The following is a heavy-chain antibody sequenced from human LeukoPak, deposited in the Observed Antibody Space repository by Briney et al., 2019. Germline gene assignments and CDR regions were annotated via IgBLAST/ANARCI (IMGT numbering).Heavy chain of an antibody. D-gene: IGHD6-13*01. J-gene: IGHJ4*02. CDR3: ARGSYSSKIYYFDY. Sequence: PGGSLRLSCAASGFTLSDFWMHWVRQAPGKGLVWVSHINPDLSDTDYADSVKGRFTVSRDNAKNSLYLQMNSLRAEDTAVYYCARGSYSSKIYYFDYWGQGTLVTVSS. CDR1: GFTLSDFW. CDR2: INPDLSDT. V-gene: IGHV3-74*01.